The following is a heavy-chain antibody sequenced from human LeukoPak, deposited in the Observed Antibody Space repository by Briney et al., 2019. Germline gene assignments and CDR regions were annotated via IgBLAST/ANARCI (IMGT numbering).Heavy chain of an antibody. Sequence: PSETLSLTCTVSGGSISNYYWSWIRQPPGKGLEWIGYIYYSGSTNYNPSLKSRVTISVDTSKNQFSLKLSSVIAADTAVYYCARRDSSGYYAYWGQGTLVTVSS. V-gene: IGHV4-59*01. CDR3: ARRDSSGYYAY. CDR2: IYYSGST. J-gene: IGHJ4*02. CDR1: GGSISNYY. D-gene: IGHD3-22*01.